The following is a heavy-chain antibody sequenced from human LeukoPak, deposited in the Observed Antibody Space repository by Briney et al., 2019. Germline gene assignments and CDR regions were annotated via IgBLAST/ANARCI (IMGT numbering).Heavy chain of an antibody. V-gene: IGHV1-69*13. J-gene: IGHJ6*02. CDR2: IIPIFGTA. CDR1: GGTFSSYA. CDR3: ARSRTKRGGYYGMDV. D-gene: IGHD1-1*01. Sequence: SVNVSCTASGGTFSSYAISWVRQAPGQGLEWMGGIIPIFGTANYAQKFQGRVTITADESTSTAYMELSSLRSEDTAVYYCARSRTKRGGYYGMDVWGQGTTVTVSS.